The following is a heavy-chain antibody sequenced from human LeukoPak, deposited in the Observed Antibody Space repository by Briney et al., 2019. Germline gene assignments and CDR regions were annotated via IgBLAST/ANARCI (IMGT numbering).Heavy chain of an antibody. CDR3: VKGATIGTLIKNWFDP. CDR1: GFTFDIYA. J-gene: IGHJ5*02. D-gene: IGHD5-24*01. CDR2: ISGRGENT. Sequence: PGGSLRLSCAASGFTFDIYAMSWVRQAPGVGLEWVSAISGRGENTYYADSVKGRFAISRDNSKNTLYLQVNSLRAEDSAVYYCVKGATIGTLIKNWFDPWGQGTLVTVSS. V-gene: IGHV3-23*01.